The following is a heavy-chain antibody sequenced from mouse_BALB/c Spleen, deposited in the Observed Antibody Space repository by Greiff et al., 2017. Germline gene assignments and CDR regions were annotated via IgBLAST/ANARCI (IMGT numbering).Heavy chain of an antibody. CDR1: GYAFSSYW. CDR3: ARWGYGNYGFDY. CDR2: IYPGDGDT. D-gene: IGHD2-10*02. V-gene: IGHV1-80*01. Sequence: QVQLQQSGAELVRPGSSVKISCKASGYAFSSYWMNWVKQRPGQGLEWIGQIYPGDGDTNYNGKFKGKATLTADKSSSTAYMQLSSLTSEDSAVYFCARWGYGNYGFDYWGQGTTLTVSS. J-gene: IGHJ2*01.